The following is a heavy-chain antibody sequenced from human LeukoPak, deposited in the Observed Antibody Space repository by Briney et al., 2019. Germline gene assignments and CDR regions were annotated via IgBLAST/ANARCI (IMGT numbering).Heavy chain of an antibody. CDR3: ARDLTSH. CDR1: GGSISSGGYS. Sequence: SETLSLTCTVSGGSISSGGYSWSWIRQHPGKGLEWIGYIYYSGSTYYNPSLKSRVTISVDTSKNQFSLKLSSVTAADTAVYYCARDLTSHWGQGTLVTVSS. CDR2: IYYSGST. V-gene: IGHV4-31*03. J-gene: IGHJ1*01.